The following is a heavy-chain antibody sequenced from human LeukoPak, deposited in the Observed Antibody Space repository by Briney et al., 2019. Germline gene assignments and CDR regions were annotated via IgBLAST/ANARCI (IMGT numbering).Heavy chain of an antibody. CDR3: ARAIDVFDI. CDR1: AGSISSYY. Sequence: SETLSLTCTASAGSISSYYWSWIRQPPGKGLEWIGYIYYSGSTNYNPSLKSRVTISVGTSKNQFSLKLSSVTDADTAVYYCARAIDVFDIWSQGIMVTVSS. J-gene: IGHJ3*02. CDR2: IYYSGST. V-gene: IGHV4-59*01.